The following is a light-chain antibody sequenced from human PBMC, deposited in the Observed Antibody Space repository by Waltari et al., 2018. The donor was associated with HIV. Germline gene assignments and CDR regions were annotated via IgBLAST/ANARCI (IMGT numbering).Light chain of an antibody. J-gene: IGKJ4*01. CDR3: LQRSAFPLC. Sequence: DIQITESRSSLSASIGDTVTLTCCASRGVATWVGWYQQQRGRAPKHLISDASKFQSVVPQRLSGRGSGTHFSLSSTGVQADVFDTYCCLQRSAFPLCFGGGT. V-gene: IGKV1-12*01. CDR1: RGVATW. CDR2: DAS.